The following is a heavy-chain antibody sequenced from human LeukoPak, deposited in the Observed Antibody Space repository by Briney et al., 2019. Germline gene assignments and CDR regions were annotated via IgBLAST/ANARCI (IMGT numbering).Heavy chain of an antibody. D-gene: IGHD2-21*02. CDR3: ARDQVTAIADYYYYGMDV. J-gene: IGHJ6*02. CDR2: IYYSGST. Sequence: SETLSLTCTVSGGSINSGAYYWTWIRQHPGKGLEWIGYIYYSGSTYYNPSLKSRLTISVDTSKNQFSLRLNSVTAADTAVYYCARDQVTAIADYYYYGMDVWGQGTTVTVSS. V-gene: IGHV4-31*03. CDR1: GGSINSGAYY.